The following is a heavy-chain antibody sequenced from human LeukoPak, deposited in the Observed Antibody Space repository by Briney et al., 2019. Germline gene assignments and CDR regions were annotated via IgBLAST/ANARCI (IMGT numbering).Heavy chain of an antibody. D-gene: IGHD2-2*01. CDR3: AKERKYCSSTSCYPAFDAFDI. CDR1: GGTFSSYA. J-gene: IGHJ3*02. Sequence: GASVKVSCKASGGTFSSYAISWVRQAPGQGLEWMGGIIPIFGTANYAQKFQGRVTITADESTSTAYMELSSLRSEDTAVYYCAKERKYCSSTSCYPAFDAFDIWGQGTMVTVSS. CDR2: IIPIFGTA. V-gene: IGHV1-69*13.